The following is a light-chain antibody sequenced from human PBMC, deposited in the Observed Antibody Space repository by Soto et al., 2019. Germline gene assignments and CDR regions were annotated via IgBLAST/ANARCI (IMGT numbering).Light chain of an antibody. CDR3: QKYNSAPPT. CDR1: QGISNY. Sequence: DIQMTQSPSSLSASVGDRVSITCRASQGISNYLAWYQQKPGEVPNLLIYSASTLQSGVPSRFSGSGSGTDFTRTISSLQPEDVETYYCQKYNSAPPTFGQGTKVEIK. J-gene: IGKJ1*01. CDR2: SAS. V-gene: IGKV1-27*01.